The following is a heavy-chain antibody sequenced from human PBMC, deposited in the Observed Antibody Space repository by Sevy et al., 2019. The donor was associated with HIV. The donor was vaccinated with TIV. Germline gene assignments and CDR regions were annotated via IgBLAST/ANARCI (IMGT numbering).Heavy chain of an antibody. D-gene: IGHD3-22*01. V-gene: IGHV3-21*01. Sequence: GGSLRLSCAASGFTFSYYNMNWVRQAPGKGLEWVSSISSGSSYIHYAESGKGRFTISRDNAKNSLFLQMNSLRAEDTAVYYCAKDRIYYDSRGHDSWGQGTLVTVSS. CDR2: ISSGSSYI. CDR1: GFTFSYYN. CDR3: AKDRIYYDSRGHDS. J-gene: IGHJ5*01.